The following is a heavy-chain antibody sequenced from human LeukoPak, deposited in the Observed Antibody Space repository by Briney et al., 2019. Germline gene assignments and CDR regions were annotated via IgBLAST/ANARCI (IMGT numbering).Heavy chain of an antibody. D-gene: IGHD3-10*01. J-gene: IGHJ4*02. CDR2: IYYSGST. Sequence: SETLSLTCTVSGGSISSGGYYWSWIRQHPGKGLEWIGYIYYSGSTYYNPSLKSRVTISVDTSKNQFSLKLSSVTAADTAVYYCARDRGGRGVYFDYWGQGTLVTVSS. V-gene: IGHV4-31*03. CDR1: GGSISSGGYY. CDR3: ARDRGGRGVYFDY.